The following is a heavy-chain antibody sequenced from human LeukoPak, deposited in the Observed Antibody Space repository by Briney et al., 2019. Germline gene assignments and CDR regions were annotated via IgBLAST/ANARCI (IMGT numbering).Heavy chain of an antibody. V-gene: IGHV1-46*01. CDR2: INPSGGST. CDR3: ARDRSEQQLVPHNWFDP. Sequence: ASVKVSCKASGYTFTSYYMHWVRQAPGQGLEWMGIINPSGGSTSYAQKFQGRVTMTRDTSTSTVYMELSSLRSEDTAVYYCARDRSEQQLVPHNWFDPWGQGTLVTVSS. J-gene: IGHJ5*02. CDR1: GYTFTSYY. D-gene: IGHD6-13*01.